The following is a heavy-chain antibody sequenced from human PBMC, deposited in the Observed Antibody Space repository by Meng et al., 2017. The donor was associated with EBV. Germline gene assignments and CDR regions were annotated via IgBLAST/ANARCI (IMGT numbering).Heavy chain of an antibody. CDR2: INAGNGNT. CDR1: GYTFTSYA. J-gene: IGHJ5*02. Sequence: GQLCQAGPGVKKPGASWMVSCKASGYTFTSYAMHWVRQAPGQRLEWMGWINAGNGNTKYSQKFQGRVTITRDTSASTAYMELSSLRSEDTAVYYCARRGGVADWFDPWGQGTLVTVSS. V-gene: IGHV1-3*01. CDR3: ARRGGVADWFDP. D-gene: IGHD2-15*01.